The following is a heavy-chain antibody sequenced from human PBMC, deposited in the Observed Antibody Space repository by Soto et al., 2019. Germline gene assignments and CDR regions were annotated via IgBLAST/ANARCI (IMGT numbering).Heavy chain of an antibody. Sequence: ASVKVSCKAPGGTFSSYAISWVRQAPGQGLEWMGGIIPIFGTANYAQKFQGRVTITADESTSTAYMELSSLRSEDTAVYYCARRYFDWLLESQGAFDIWGQGTMVTVSS. D-gene: IGHD3-9*01. CDR2: IIPIFGTA. V-gene: IGHV1-69*13. CDR3: ARRYFDWLLESQGAFDI. CDR1: GGTFSSYA. J-gene: IGHJ3*02.